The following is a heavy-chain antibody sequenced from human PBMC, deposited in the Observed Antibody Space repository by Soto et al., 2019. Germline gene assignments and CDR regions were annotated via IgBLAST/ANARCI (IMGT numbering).Heavy chain of an antibody. CDR1: GGAFSSYA. V-gene: IGHV1-69*13. J-gene: IGHJ4*02. CDR2: IIPIFGTA. Sequence: SVKVSCKASGGAFSSYAISWVRQAPGQGLEWMGGIIPIFGTANYAQKFQGRVTITADESTSTAYMELSSLRSEDTAVYYCARGRVAAAGTLPVYWGQGTLVTVSS. CDR3: ARGRVAAAGTLPVY. D-gene: IGHD6-13*01.